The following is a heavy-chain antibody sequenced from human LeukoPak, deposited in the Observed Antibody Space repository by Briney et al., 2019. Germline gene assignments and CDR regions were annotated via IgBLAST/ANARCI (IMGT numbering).Heavy chain of an antibody. Sequence: SEALSLTCTVSGDSISSYYWSWIRQPPGKGLEWIGYIYYSGSTNYNPSLKSRVTISVDTSKNQFSLKLSSVTAADTAVYYCARHQLGGQLRFGYWGQGTLVTVSS. D-gene: IGHD5-12*01. CDR1: GDSISSYY. J-gene: IGHJ4*02. CDR3: ARHQLGGQLRFGY. V-gene: IGHV4-59*08. CDR2: IYYSGST.